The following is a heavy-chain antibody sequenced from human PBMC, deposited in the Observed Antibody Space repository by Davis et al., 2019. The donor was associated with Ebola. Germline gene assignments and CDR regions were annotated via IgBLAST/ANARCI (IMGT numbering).Heavy chain of an antibody. CDR1: GGSFSGYY. J-gene: IGHJ6*02. Sequence: SETLSLTCAVSGGSFSGYYWSWIRQPPGKGLEWIGEINHSGSTNYNPSLKSRVTISVDTSKNQFSLKLSSVTAADTAVYYCASRPGTVTKRGFYYYYGMDVWGQGTTVTVSS. CDR2: INHSGST. CDR3: ASRPGTVTKRGFYYYYGMDV. V-gene: IGHV4-34*01. D-gene: IGHD4-17*01.